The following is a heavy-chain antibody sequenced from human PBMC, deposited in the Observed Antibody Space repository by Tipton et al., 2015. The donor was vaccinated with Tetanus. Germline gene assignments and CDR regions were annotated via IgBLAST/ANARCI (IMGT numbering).Heavy chain of an antibody. V-gene: IGHV5-51*01. CDR2: VDPRDSGA. Sequence: VQLVQSGAEVKKPGESLKISCQGSGYNFSYYSIGWVRHMPGKGLEWMGIVDPRDSGATYGPSFQGQFTISTDKSISTAYVQWGSLQASDTAIYYCARRRSAVLGGSYHWYFDLWGRGTLVTVSS. J-gene: IGHJ2*01. CDR3: ARRRSAVLGGSYHWYFDL. CDR1: GYNFSYYS. D-gene: IGHD2-15*01.